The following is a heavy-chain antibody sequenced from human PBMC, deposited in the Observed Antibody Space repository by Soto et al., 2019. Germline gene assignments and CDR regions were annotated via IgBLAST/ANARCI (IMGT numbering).Heavy chain of an antibody. V-gene: IGHV1-69*13. J-gene: IGHJ4*02. CDR2: IIPIFGTA. D-gene: IGHD2-2*01. CDR3: ARVGYCSSTSWCYYFDY. Sequence: GASVKVSCKASGGTFSSYAISWVRQAPGQGLEWMGGIIPIFGTANYAQKFQGRVTITADESTSTAYMELSSLRSEDTAVYYCARVGYCSSTSWCYYFDYWGQGTLVTVSS. CDR1: GGTFSSYA.